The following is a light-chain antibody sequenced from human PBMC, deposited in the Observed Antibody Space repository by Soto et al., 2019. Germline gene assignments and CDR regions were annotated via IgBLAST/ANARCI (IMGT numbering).Light chain of an antibody. CDR1: SSNIGAGYD. CDR2: GNS. J-gene: IGLJ2*01. Sequence: QSVLTQPPSVSGAPGQRVTISCTGSSSNIGAGYDVHWYQQLPGTAPKLLIYGNSNRPSGVPDRFSGSKSGTSASLAITGLQAEDEADYYRQSYDSSLRGVVFGGGTKLTLL. V-gene: IGLV1-40*01. CDR3: QSYDSSLRGVV.